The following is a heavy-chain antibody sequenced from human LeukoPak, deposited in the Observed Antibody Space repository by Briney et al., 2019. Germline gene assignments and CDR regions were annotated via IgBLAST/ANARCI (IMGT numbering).Heavy chain of an antibody. V-gene: IGHV3-21*01. CDR2: ISSSSSYI. CDR1: GFTFSSYS. D-gene: IGHD3-3*01. CDR3: ARTVYDFWSGYYTTPSPFDY. J-gene: IGHJ4*02. Sequence: GGSLRLSCAASGFTFSSYSMNWVRQAPGKGLEWVSSISSSSSYIHYADSVKGRFTISRDNAKNSLYLQMNSLRAEDTAVYYCARTVYDFWSGYYTTPSPFDYWGQGTLVTVSS.